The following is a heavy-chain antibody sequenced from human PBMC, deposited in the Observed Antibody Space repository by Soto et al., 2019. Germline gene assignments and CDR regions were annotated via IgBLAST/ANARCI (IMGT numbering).Heavy chain of an antibody. CDR2: IIPIFGTA. V-gene: IGHV1-69*06. D-gene: IGHD6-6*01. CDR3: ARVSRSSSSYGMDV. CDR1: GGTFSSYA. Sequence: GSSVKVSFKASGGTFSSYAISWLRQAPGQGLEWMGGIIPIFGTANYAQKFQGRVTITADKSTSTAYMELSSLRSEDTAVYYCARVSRSSSSYGMDVWGQGTTVTVSS. J-gene: IGHJ6*02.